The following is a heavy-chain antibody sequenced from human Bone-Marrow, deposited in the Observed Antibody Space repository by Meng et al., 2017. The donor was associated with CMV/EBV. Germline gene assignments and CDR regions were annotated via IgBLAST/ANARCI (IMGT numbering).Heavy chain of an antibody. CDR1: GFTFDDYA. D-gene: IGHD3-16*01. CDR2: ISWNSGSI. V-gene: IGHV3-9*01. J-gene: IGHJ4*02. Sequence: SLKISCAASGFTFDDYAMHWVRQAPGKGLEWVSGISWNSGSIGYADSVKGRFTISRDNAKNSLYPQMNSLRAEDTALYYCAKELGGFDYWGQGTLVTVSS. CDR3: AKELGGFDY.